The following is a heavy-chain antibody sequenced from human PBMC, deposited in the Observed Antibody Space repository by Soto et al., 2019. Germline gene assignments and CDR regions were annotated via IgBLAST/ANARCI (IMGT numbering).Heavy chain of an antibody. CDR2: IRGTSSYT. V-gene: IGHV3-11*06. D-gene: IGHD2-2*01. Sequence: QVQLVESGGGLVKPGGSLRLSCAGSGFTFSDYDMSWIRQAPGKGLEWVSYIRGTSSYTNYADSVKGRFTISRDNAKNSLDLKMNNLTAEDTAVYLCARDERGCSSTRCYRAHFYYGMDVWGQGTTVTVSS. J-gene: IGHJ6*02. CDR1: GFTFSDYD. CDR3: ARDERGCSSTRCYRAHFYYGMDV.